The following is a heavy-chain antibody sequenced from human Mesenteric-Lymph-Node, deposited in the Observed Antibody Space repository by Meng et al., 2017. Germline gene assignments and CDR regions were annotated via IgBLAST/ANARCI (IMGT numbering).Heavy chain of an antibody. V-gene: IGHV3-20*04. CDR1: GFKFSDHG. CDR3: ARDSSITMTDLSS. Sequence: EVQLVESGGGVVRPGGSLRLSCVVSGFKFSDHGMSWVRQVPGKGLEWVSSINWHGGSTGYADSVKGRFTISRDNAENSLYLQMNSLRAEDTGLYYCARDSSITMTDLSSWGQGTLVTVSS. J-gene: IGHJ5*02. CDR2: INWHGGST. D-gene: IGHD3-22*01.